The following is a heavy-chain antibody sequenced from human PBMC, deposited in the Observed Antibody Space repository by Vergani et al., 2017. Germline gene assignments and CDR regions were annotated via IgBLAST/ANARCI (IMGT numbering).Heavy chain of an antibody. Sequence: EVQLLESGGSLKQPGGSVRLSCAASGFTFSNYVMHWVRQAPGKGLEWVSALTGGGGSTYYADSFKGRFIISRDNSRNTLYLQMNSLRPEDTATYYCVKDAGGNENFIDSWGQGTLVTVSS. V-gene: IGHV3-23*01. D-gene: IGHD1-1*01. CDR3: VKDAGGNENFIDS. CDR1: GFTFSNYV. CDR2: LTGGGGST. J-gene: IGHJ4*02.